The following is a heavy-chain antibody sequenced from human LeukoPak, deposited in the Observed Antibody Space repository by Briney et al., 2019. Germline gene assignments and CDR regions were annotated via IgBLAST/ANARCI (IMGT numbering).Heavy chain of an antibody. J-gene: IGHJ4*02. CDR3: ARGVAHYYDSSSPFDY. Sequence: SETLSLTCIVSGGSISSYYWSWIQQPPGKGLEWLGYIYYSGSTNYNPSLKSRVTISVDTSKNQFSLKLSSVTAADTAVYYCARGVAHYYDSSSPFDYWGQGTLVTVSS. D-gene: IGHD3-22*01. CDR1: GGSISSYY. V-gene: IGHV4-59*01. CDR2: IYYSGST.